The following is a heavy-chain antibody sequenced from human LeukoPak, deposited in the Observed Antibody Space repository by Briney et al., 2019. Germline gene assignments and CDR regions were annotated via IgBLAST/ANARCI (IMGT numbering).Heavy chain of an antibody. CDR2: ISYDGSNK. V-gene: IGHV3-30*14. CDR3: VKVGSSSSANYYYYGMDV. Sequence: GGSLRLSCAASGFTFSSYAMHWVRQAPGKGLEWVAVISYDGSNKYYADSVKGRFTTSRDNSKNTLYLQMSSLRAEDTAVYYCVKVGSSSSANYYYYGMDVWGQGTTVTVSS. J-gene: IGHJ6*02. CDR1: GFTFSSYA. D-gene: IGHD6-6*01.